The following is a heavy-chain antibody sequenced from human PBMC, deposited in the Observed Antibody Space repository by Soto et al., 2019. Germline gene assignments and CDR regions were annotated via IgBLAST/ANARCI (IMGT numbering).Heavy chain of an antibody. V-gene: IGHV3-33*05. CDR2: ISYDGNNK. CDR3: TTLGIAVARLFRY. D-gene: IGHD6-19*01. Sequence: SCKASGYTFTSYYMHWVRQAPGKGLQWLAVISYDGNNKYYADSVEGRFTISRDDSKNTLYLQMNSLKTEDTAVYYRTTLGIAVARLFRYWGQGTLVTVSS. CDR1: GYTFTSYY. J-gene: IGHJ4*02.